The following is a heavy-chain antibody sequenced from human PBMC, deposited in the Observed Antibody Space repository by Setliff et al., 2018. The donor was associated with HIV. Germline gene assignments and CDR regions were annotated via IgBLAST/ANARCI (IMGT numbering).Heavy chain of an antibody. V-gene: IGHV3-48*01. Sequence: QTGGSLRLSCAASGFTFSSYSMNWVRQAPGKGLEWISYNGIINGAKHYADSMEGRFTISRDDAKNSLYLQMDSLRAEDTAVYYCARDNYYFDNSGYPVDAFDIWGQGTMVTVS. J-gene: IGHJ3*02. CDR1: GFTFSSYS. CDR2: NGIINGAK. D-gene: IGHD3-22*01. CDR3: ARDNYYFDNSGYPVDAFDI.